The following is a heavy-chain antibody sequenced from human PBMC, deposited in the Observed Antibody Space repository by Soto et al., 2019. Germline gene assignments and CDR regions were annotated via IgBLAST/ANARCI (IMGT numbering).Heavy chain of an antibody. CDR2: FSLSGTT. CDR1: VASITGSSY. D-gene: IGHD2-21*02. CDR3: ARGMTPPGVSAWYCFDY. J-gene: IGHJ5*01. V-gene: IGHV4-61*02. Sequence: TLSRTSTVSVASITGSSYWSWIRQPAGKGLEWIGRFSLSGTTNYTPSLRSRVTMSADVSKNQFSLRLTSVTAADTALYYCARGMTPPGVSAWYCFDYQRQRPSFTASS.